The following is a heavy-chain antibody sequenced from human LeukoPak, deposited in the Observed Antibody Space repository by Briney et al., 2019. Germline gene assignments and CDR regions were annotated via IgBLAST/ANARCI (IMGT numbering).Heavy chain of an antibody. Sequence: GGSLRLSCAASGFTFSSYAMHWVRQAPGKGLEWVAVISYDGSNKYYADSVKGRFTISRDNSKNTLYLQMNSLRAEDTAVYYCARAGSYGDYNEGIYFDYWGQGTLVTVSS. D-gene: IGHD4-17*01. V-gene: IGHV3-30*04. CDR1: GFTFSSYA. CDR3: ARAGSYGDYNEGIYFDY. J-gene: IGHJ4*02. CDR2: ISYDGSNK.